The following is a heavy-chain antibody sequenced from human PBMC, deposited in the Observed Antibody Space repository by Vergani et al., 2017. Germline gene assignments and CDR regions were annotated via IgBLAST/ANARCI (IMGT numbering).Heavy chain of an antibody. Sequence: QVQLVQSGAELKKPGASVKVSCKASGYTFTSYAMNWVRQAPGQGLEWMGRINPNSATTNYAQKFQGRVTMTRDTSISTAYMDLSSLRSDDTAVYYCARSAIPQITVAGTLWGLDYWGQGTLVTVSS. CDR1: GYTFTSYA. D-gene: IGHD6-19*01. J-gene: IGHJ4*02. CDR2: INPNSATT. CDR3: ARSAIPQITVAGTLWGLDY. V-gene: IGHV1-2*06.